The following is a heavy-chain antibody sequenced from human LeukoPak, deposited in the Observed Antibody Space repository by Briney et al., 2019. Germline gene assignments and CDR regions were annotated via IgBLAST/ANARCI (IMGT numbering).Heavy chain of an antibody. D-gene: IGHD3-10*01. CDR1: GYTFTNNA. J-gene: IGHJ4*02. CDR2: INTNTGNP. V-gene: IGHV7-4-1*02. CDR3: AIGCPVSLVRGVIS. Sequence: PLASVKVSCRAFGYTFTNNAMNWVRKAPGQGLEGMGWINTNTGNPTYARGFTGRFSFSLDPSVSTAYLQISSLKADDTAVYYWAIGCPVSLVRGVISWGQGTLVTVSS.